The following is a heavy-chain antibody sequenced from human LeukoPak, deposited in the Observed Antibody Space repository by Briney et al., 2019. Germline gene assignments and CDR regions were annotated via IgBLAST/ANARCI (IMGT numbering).Heavy chain of an antibody. Sequence: SETLSLTCTVSGGSISSYYWSWIRQPAGKGLEWIGRIYTSGSTNYNPSLKSRVTMSVDTSKNQFSLKLSSVTAADTAAYYCARSDILTGYSLFDYWGQGTLVSVS. CDR2: IYTSGST. D-gene: IGHD3-9*01. V-gene: IGHV4-4*07. CDR3: ARSDILTGYSLFDY. J-gene: IGHJ4*02. CDR1: GGSISSYY.